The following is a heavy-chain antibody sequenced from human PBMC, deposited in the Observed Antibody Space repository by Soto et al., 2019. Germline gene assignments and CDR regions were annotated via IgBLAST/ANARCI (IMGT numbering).Heavy chain of an antibody. J-gene: IGHJ6*02. V-gene: IGHV3-21*01. D-gene: IGHD3-22*01. CDR1: GFTLGSYN. CDR2: ISHHSYYI. CDR3: ARGGSAERQTDGNSYHYYPMGV. Sequence: PWGSMSLSSASFGFTLGSYNKLWFRQAPGKWLEWVASISHHSYYIYHADSVKGRFTLSRDNAKNSPFLEMTILRDEDTAVYYCARGGSAERQTDGNSYHYYPMGVWGQGTTVTVAS.